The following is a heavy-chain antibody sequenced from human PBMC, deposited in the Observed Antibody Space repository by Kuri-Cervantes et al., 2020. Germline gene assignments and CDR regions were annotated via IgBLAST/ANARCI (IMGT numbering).Heavy chain of an antibody. J-gene: IGHJ6*03. CDR1: GFTFSSYA. D-gene: IGHD3-22*01. CDR2: ISGSSSTI. CDR3: ARAYSPNNYYDSRRYYYYYMDV. Sequence: GGSLRLSCAASGFTFSSYAMSWVRQAPGKGLEWVSAISGSSSTIYYADSVKGRFTISRDNAKNSLYLQMNSLRAEDTAVYYCARAYSPNNYYDSRRYYYYYMDVWGKGTTVTVSS. V-gene: IGHV3-48*01.